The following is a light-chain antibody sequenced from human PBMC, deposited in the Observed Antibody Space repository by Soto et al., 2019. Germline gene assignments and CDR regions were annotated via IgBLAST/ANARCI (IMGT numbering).Light chain of an antibody. CDR1: QSVSTIY. J-gene: IGKJ5*01. Sequence: ETLLTHSPDTLALSPCEGDTLSFWASQSVSTIYFGWYQQKPGQAPRLLIYGTSNRAHGIPDRFTGSGSGTDFTLTISSLEPEDFAVYYCQQHETLITFGQGTRLEIK. V-gene: IGKV3-20*01. CDR2: GTS. CDR3: QQHETLIT.